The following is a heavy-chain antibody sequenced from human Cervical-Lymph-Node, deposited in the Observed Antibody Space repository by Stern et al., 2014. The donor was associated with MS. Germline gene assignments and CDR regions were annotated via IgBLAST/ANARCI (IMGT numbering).Heavy chain of an antibody. CDR2: IHAQSGGT. Sequence: QVQLVESGAEVKKPGASVKVSCKAFGDTYTGDYIHWVRQAPGQGLEWRGRIHAQSGGTDYPQRFQGRVTMTRDTSTSTDYMEVNSLRSDDTAVYYCARDKGVGSPSWGLYDYYYALDVWGQGTTVTVSS. J-gene: IGHJ6*02. V-gene: IGHV1-2*06. CDR1: GDTYTGDY. CDR3: ARDKGVGSPSWGLYDYYYALDV. D-gene: IGHD3-16*01.